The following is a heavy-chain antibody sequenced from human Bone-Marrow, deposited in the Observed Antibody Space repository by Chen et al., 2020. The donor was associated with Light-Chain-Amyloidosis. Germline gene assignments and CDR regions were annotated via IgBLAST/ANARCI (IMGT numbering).Heavy chain of an antibody. CDR1: GFNFSSFG. J-gene: IGHJ4*02. V-gene: IGHV3-23*04. CDR2: VRGKTFST. Sequence: EVQLVESGGGLVQPGGSLRLSCATSGFNFSSFGMSWVRQAPGKGLEWGSTVRGKTFSTYYAGAVKGPFIISRDNFKSTLYPQKNSLRAGDTAVYFCTRKGGYFDFWGQGSLVTVSS. CDR3: TRKGGYFDF. D-gene: IGHD3-10*01.